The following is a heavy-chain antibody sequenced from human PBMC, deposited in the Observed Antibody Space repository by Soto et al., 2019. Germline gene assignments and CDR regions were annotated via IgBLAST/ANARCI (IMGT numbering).Heavy chain of an antibody. CDR1: GDTIGSYY. CDR3: ARGSCSSASCYTGDY. J-gene: IGHJ4*02. Sequence: PSEDPALTCTVSGDTIGSYYWSWIRQPPGKGLEWIGYIYFTGSTNYNPSLKSRVTISVDTSKNQFSLKLSSVTAADTAVYYCARGSCSSASCYTGDYWGQGTLVTVSS. D-gene: IGHD2-2*02. V-gene: IGHV4-59*01. CDR2: IYFTGST.